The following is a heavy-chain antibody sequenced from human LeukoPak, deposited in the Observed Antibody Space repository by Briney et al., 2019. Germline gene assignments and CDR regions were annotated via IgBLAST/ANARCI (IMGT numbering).Heavy chain of an antibody. CDR2: VNRDGSET. CDR1: GFPFNAHW. J-gene: IGHJ6*02. V-gene: IGHV3-7*03. Sequence: PGGSLRLSCAASGFPFNAHWMTWVRQVPGRGPEWVANVNRDGSETYYLDSVKGRFTISKDNAKNSLYLQMNSLRAEDTALYHCARNNGMDVWGQGTTVIVSS. CDR3: ARNNGMDV.